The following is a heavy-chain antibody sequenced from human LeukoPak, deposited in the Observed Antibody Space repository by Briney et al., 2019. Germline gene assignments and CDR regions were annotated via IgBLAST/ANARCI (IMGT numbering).Heavy chain of an antibody. D-gene: IGHD1-26*01. CDR1: GASISGYY. CDR2: IYYSGST. V-gene: IGHV4-59*08. Sequence: SETLSLTCTVSGASISGYYWSWIRQPPGKGLEWIGYIYYSGSTNYNPSLKSRVTISVDTSKNSFSLKLSSLTAADTAVYFCVRRGAPSKFYYFDSWGQGTLVTVSS. J-gene: IGHJ4*02. CDR3: VRRGAPSKFYYFDS.